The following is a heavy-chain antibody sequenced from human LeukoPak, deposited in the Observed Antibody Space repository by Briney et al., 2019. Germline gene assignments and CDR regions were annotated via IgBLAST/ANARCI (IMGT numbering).Heavy chain of an antibody. CDR3: ASLYCSGGSCYFDY. J-gene: IGHJ4*02. V-gene: IGHV1-18*01. D-gene: IGHD2-15*01. Sequence: ASVKVSCKASGYTFTSYGISWVRQAPGQGLEWMGWISAYNGNTNYAQKLQGRVTMTTDTSTSTAYMELRSLRSDDTAVYYCASLYCSGGSCYFDYWGQGTPVTVSS. CDR2: ISAYNGNT. CDR1: GYTFTSYG.